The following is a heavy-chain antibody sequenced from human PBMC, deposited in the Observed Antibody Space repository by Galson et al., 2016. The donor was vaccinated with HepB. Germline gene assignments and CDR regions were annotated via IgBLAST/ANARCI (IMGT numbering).Heavy chain of an antibody. D-gene: IGHD6-19*01. J-gene: IGHJ5*02. CDR1: GFTVSNNY. V-gene: IGHV3-53*01. CDR2: IYSTGTT. Sequence: SLRLSCAASGFTVSNNYMIWFRQGPGKVLEWVSLIYSTGTTSYADSVKGRFTISRDSSKNTLYLQMNSLRAEDTAIYYCARGLLGSGLYWVIDLWGQGTLVTVPS. CDR3: ARGLLGSGLYWVIDL.